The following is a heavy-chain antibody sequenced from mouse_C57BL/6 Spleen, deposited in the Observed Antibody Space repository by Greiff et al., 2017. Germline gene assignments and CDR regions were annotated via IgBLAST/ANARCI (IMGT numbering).Heavy chain of an antibody. CDR1: GYAFSSSW. D-gene: IGHD1-1*01. CDR2: IYPGDGDT. V-gene: IGHV1-82*01. CDR3: ARDYYGSSHWYFDV. Sequence: QVQLQQSGPELVKPGASVKISCKASGYAFSSSWMNWVKQRPGKGLEWIGRIYPGDGDTNYKGKFKGKATLTADKSSSTAYMQLSSLTSEDSAVYFGARDYYGSSHWYFDVWGTGTTVTVSS. J-gene: IGHJ1*03.